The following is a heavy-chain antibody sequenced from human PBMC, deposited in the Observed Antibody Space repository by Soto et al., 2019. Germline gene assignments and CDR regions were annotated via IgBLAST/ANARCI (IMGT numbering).Heavy chain of an antibody. D-gene: IGHD3-22*01. V-gene: IGHV3-15*07. CDR2: VRSKSNGGTT. Sequence: EVQVVESGGGLVKPGGSLRVSCEVSGVTFRTAWMNWVRQAPGKGLEWVGHVRSKSNGGTTDYGAPVKGRFSISRDDSKTRAFLQMNSLTSGDTAVYYCVAATVYYNSLGHLLEYFLHWGQGTLVTVSS. CDR3: VAATVYYNSLGHLLEYFLH. J-gene: IGHJ1*01. CDR1: GVTFRTAW.